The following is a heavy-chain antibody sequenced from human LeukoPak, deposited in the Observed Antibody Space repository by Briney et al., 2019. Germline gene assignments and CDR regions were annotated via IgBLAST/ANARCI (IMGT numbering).Heavy chain of an antibody. V-gene: IGHV3-33*08. CDR3: ARAISAMVADN. D-gene: IGHD5-18*01. CDR2: IRYDGGNK. J-gene: IGHJ4*02. Sequence: GGSLRLSCVASGFTFSDYYMSWIRQAPGKGLEWVAVIRYDGGNKNYGDSVKGRFTISRDNSKNTLYLQMNTLRAEDTAVYYCARAISAMVADNWGQGTLVTVSS. CDR1: GFTFSDYY.